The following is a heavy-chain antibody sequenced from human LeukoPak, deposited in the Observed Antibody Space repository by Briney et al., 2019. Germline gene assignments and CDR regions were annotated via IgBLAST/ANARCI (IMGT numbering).Heavy chain of an antibody. CDR3: ARLNFGSEDY. V-gene: IGHV1-18*01. Sequence: ASVKASCEASGYTFTSYGISWVRQAPGQGLEWMGWISAYNGNTNYAQRLQGRVTMTTDTSTSTAYMELRSLRSDDTAVYYCARLNFGSEDYWGQGTLVTVSS. D-gene: IGHD3-10*01. J-gene: IGHJ4*02. CDR2: ISAYNGNT. CDR1: GYTFTSYG.